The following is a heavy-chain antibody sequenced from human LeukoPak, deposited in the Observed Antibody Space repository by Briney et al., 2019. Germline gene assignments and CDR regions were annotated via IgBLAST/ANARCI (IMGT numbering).Heavy chain of an antibody. CDR1: GYTFSSYS. D-gene: IGHD5-18*01. Sequence: GRSLRLSCAASGYTFSSYSMNWVRQAPGKGLEWVSSISSSSSYIYYADSVKGRFTISRDNAKNSLYLQMNSLRAEDMAVYYCAREKRIQLWSDYYYYGMDVWGQGTTVTVSS. V-gene: IGHV3-21*01. CDR2: ISSSSSYI. J-gene: IGHJ6*02. CDR3: AREKRIQLWSDYYYYGMDV.